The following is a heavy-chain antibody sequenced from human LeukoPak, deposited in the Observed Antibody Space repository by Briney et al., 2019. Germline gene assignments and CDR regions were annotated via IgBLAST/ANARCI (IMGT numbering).Heavy chain of an antibody. CDR3: AKVGATENAFDI. V-gene: IGHV4-4*02. CDR2: IYHSGST. Sequence: PSETLSLTCAVSGGSISSSNWWSWVRQPPGKGLEWIGEIYHSGSTNYNPSLKSRVTISVDTSKNQFSLKLSSVTAADTAVYYCAKVGATENAFDIWGQGTMVTVSS. D-gene: IGHD1-26*01. J-gene: IGHJ3*02. CDR1: GGSISSSNW.